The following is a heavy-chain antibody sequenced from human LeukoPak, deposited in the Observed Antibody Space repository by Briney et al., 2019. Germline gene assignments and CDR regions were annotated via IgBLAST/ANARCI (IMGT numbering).Heavy chain of an antibody. CDR1: GGTFSSYA. D-gene: IGHD4-17*01. V-gene: IGHV1-69*13. Sequence: SVKVSCKASGGTFSSYAISWVRQAPGQGLEWMGGIIPIFGTANYAQKFQGRVTITADESTSTAYMELSSLRSEDTAVYYCASRDPDYGDAVDAFDIWGQGTMGTVSS. CDR2: IIPIFGTA. CDR3: ASRDPDYGDAVDAFDI. J-gene: IGHJ3*02.